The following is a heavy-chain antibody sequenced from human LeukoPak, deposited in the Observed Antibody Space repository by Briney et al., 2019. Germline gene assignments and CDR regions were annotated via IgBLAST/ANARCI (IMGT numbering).Heavy chain of an antibody. V-gene: IGHV3-30*18. CDR1: GFTFNSYG. Sequence: PWGSLRLSCAASGFTFNSYGMHWVRQAPGKGLEWVAVISYDGSNKYYADSVKGRFTISRDNSKNTLYLQMNSLRAEDTAVYYCAKGGIAARPGYGMDVWGQGTTVTVSS. D-gene: IGHD6-6*01. CDR2: ISYDGSNK. J-gene: IGHJ6*02. CDR3: AKGGIAARPGYGMDV.